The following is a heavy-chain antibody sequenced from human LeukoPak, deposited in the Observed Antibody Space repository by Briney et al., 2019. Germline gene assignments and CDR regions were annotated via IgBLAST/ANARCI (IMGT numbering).Heavy chain of an antibody. D-gene: IGHD2-15*01. J-gene: IGHJ4*02. CDR3: AKDRGHCSGGSCFRSDY. CDR2: ISYDGSDK. V-gene: IGHV3-30*18. Sequence: GGSLRLSCAASGFTFSNFGMHWVRQAPGKGLEWVAVISYDGSDKHYADSVKDRFTISRDNSKNTLYLQMNSLRAEDTAVYYCAKDRGHCSGGSCFRSDYWGQGTLVTVSS. CDR1: GFTFSNFG.